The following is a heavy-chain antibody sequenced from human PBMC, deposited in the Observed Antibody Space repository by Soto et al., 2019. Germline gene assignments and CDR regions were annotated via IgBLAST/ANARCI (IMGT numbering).Heavy chain of an antibody. V-gene: IGHV4-59*01. Sequence: SETLSLTCTVSGGSISSYYWSWIRQPPGKGLEWIGYIYYSGSTNYNPSLKSRVTISVDTSRNQFSLKLSSVTAADTAVYYCARGGLWFGINYYGMDVWGQGTTVTVSS. CDR3: ARGGLWFGINYYGMDV. CDR1: GGSISSYY. J-gene: IGHJ6*02. D-gene: IGHD3-10*01. CDR2: IYYSGST.